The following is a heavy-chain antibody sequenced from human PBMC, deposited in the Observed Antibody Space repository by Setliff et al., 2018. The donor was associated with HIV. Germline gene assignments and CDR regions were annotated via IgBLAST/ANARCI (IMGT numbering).Heavy chain of an antibody. V-gene: IGHV4-4*02. Sequence: SETLSLTCDVSGVSISKNRNWWSWVRQPPGKGLEWIGEIYFNLQTNYNPAFKSRVSMGLDNAKDQFSLRLTSVTAADTAIYYCTRDWWAYVLMGSWGQGMLVTVSS. D-gene: IGHD2-15*01. CDR2: IYFNLQT. CDR1: GVSISKNRNW. J-gene: IGHJ5*02. CDR3: TRDWWAYVLMGS.